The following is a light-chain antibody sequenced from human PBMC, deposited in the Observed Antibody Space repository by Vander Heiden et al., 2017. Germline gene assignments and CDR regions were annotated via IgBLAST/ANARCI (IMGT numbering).Light chain of an antibody. CDR3: QQYNSWPLT. CDR1: PSVSSS. J-gene: IGKJ4*01. V-gene: IGKV3-15*01. Sequence: EILMTHSPATLSMSPGERATLSCRASPSVSSSLAWYQQKPGQAPRLLIYGASTRATGIPARFSGSGSGTEFTLTISSLQSEDFAVYYCQQYNSWPLTFGGGTKVEIK. CDR2: GAS.